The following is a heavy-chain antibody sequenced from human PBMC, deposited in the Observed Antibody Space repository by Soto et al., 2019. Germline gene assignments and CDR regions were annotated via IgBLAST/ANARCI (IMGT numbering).Heavy chain of an antibody. V-gene: IGHV1-18*01. CDR3: ASLFIRSQWRYGMDV. D-gene: IGHD2-8*01. J-gene: IGHJ6*02. Sequence: ASVEVSCKASGYTFTSYGMRWVRQAPGQGLEWMGWISAYNGNTNYAQKLQGRVTMTTDTSTSTAYIELRSLRSDDTAVYYCASLFIRSQWRYGMDVWGQGTTVTVSS. CDR2: ISAYNGNT. CDR1: GYTFTSYG.